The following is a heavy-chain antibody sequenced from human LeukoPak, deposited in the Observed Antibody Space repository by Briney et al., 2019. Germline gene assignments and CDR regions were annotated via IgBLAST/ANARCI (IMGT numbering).Heavy chain of an antibody. J-gene: IGHJ4*02. CDR3: TTDLPTVTTFYFDF. Sequence: GGSLRLSCAASGFTFTTFTMNWVRQAPGKGLEWVGRIKSKTDGGTTDYAAPVKGRFTISRDDSKNTLYLQMNSLKTEDTAVYYCTTDLPTVTTFYFDFWGQGTLVTVSS. D-gene: IGHD4-17*01. CDR2: IKSKTDGGTT. V-gene: IGHV3-15*01. CDR1: GFTFTTFT.